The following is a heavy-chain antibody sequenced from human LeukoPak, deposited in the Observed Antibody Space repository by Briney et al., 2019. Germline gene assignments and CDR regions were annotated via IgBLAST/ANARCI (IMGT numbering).Heavy chain of an antibody. CDR2: VYYTGRT. D-gene: IGHD1-26*01. V-gene: IGHV4-39*01. CDR3: ASTHAGRYYTTFDS. Sequence: SETLSLTCTVSGGSMSSASSYWGWIRQPPGKGLEWIGTVYYTGRTYNNPSLKSRITISVDSSNTQFSLKVASVTAADTAVYYCASTHAGRYYTTFDSWGQGTLVAVSS. J-gene: IGHJ4*02. CDR1: GGSMSSASSY.